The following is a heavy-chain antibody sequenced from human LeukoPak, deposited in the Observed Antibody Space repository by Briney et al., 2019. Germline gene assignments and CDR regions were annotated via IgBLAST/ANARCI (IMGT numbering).Heavy chain of an antibody. V-gene: IGHV3-48*04. CDR2: ISSGSSTI. CDR1: GFTFSSYN. CDR3: ARASAGSSSWRLDY. Sequence: GGSLRLSCAASGFTFSSYNVNWVRQAPGKGLEWVSYISSGSSTIYYADSVKGRFTISRDNAKNSLYLQMNSLRAEDTAVYYCARASAGSSSWRLDYWGQGTLVTVSS. D-gene: IGHD6-13*01. J-gene: IGHJ4*02.